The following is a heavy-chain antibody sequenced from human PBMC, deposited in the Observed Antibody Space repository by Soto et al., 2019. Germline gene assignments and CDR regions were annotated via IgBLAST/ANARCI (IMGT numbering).Heavy chain of an antibody. Sequence: QVQLQESGPGLVKPSENLSLTCTVSGGSISSDYWSWIRQPPGKGLEWIGHMYYSGSTKYNPSLKSRVTISIDTSRNHFSLKLTSVTAADTALYYCARGYYDSSGYYPWGQGTLVTVSS. CDR2: MYYSGST. CDR1: GGSISSDY. J-gene: IGHJ5*02. D-gene: IGHD3-22*01. V-gene: IGHV4-59*01. CDR3: ARGYYDSSGYYP.